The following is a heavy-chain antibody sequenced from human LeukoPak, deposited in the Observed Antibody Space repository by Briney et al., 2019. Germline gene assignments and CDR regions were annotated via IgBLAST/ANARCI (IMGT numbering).Heavy chain of an antibody. Sequence: GGSLRLSCAASGFTFSSYSMNWVRQAPGKGLEWVSYISSSSSTIYYADSVKGRFTISRDNAKNSLYLQMNSLRDEDTAVYYCAKVPDSSGYYWGYFDLWGRGTLVTVSS. J-gene: IGHJ2*01. CDR1: GFTFSSYS. CDR2: ISSSSSTI. D-gene: IGHD3-22*01. V-gene: IGHV3-48*02. CDR3: AKVPDSSGYYWGYFDL.